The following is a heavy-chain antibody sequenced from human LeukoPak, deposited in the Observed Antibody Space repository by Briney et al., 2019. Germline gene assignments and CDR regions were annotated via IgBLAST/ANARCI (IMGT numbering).Heavy chain of an antibody. Sequence: SETLSLTCTVSGGSISSSSYYWGWIRQPPGKGLEWIGSIYYSGSTYYNPSLNSRVTISVDTSKNQFSLKLSSVTAADTAVYYCARRGSGATIAAFDIWGQGTMVTVSS. CDR1: GGSISSSSYY. V-gene: IGHV4-39*01. D-gene: IGHD1-26*01. CDR2: IYYSGST. J-gene: IGHJ3*02. CDR3: ARRGSGATIAAFDI.